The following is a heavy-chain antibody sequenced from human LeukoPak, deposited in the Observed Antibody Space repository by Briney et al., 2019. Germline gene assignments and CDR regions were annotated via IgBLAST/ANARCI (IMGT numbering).Heavy chain of an antibody. J-gene: IGHJ4*02. Sequence: SETLSLTCAVSGYSISSGYYWGWIRQPPGKGLEWIGSVYYDGSTYHNPSLKSRVTISVDMSKNQFFVKLSSVTAADTAVYYCARTVAHCSATSCYEYWGQGTLATVSS. CDR3: ARTVAHCSATSCYEY. V-gene: IGHV4-38-2*01. CDR1: GYSISSGYY. D-gene: IGHD2-2*01. CDR2: VYYDGST.